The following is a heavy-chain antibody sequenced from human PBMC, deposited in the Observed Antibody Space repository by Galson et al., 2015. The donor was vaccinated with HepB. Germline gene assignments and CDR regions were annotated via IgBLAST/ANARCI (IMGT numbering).Heavy chain of an antibody. CDR2: TYYRSKWYN. D-gene: IGHD6-13*01. V-gene: IGHV6-1*01. J-gene: IGHJ2*01. Sequence: CAISGDSVSSNSAAWNWTRQSPSRGLEWLGRTYYRSKWYNDYAVSVKSRITINPDTSKNQFSLQLNSVTPEDTAVYYCAREGEGNGSSWGAHSYWYFDLWGRGTLVTVSS. CDR1: GDSVSSNSAA. CDR3: AREGEGNGSSWGAHSYWYFDL.